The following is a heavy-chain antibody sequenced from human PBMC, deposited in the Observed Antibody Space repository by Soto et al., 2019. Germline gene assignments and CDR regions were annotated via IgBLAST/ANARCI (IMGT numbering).Heavy chain of an antibody. D-gene: IGHD1-26*01. J-gene: IGHJ5*02. CDR3: ARGSRVGATDGWFDP. CDR1: GGSISSYY. V-gene: IGHV4-4*07. CDR2: IYTSGST. Sequence: SETLSLTCTVSGGSISSYYWSWIRQPAGKGLEWIGRIYTSGSTNYNPSLKSRVTMSVDTSKDQFSLKLSSVTAADTAVYYCARGSRVGATDGWFDPWGQGTLVTVSS.